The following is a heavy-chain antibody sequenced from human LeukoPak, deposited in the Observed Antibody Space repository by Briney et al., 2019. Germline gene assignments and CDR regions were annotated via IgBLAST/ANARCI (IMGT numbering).Heavy chain of an antibody. Sequence: PGGSLRLSCAASGFTFSSYGMHWVRQAPGKGLEWVAVIRYDGSNKYYADSVKGRFTISRDNSKNTLYLQMNSLRAEDTAVYYCARDPDNHSGSYTGDWGQGTLVTVSS. CDR1: GFTFSSYG. V-gene: IGHV3-33*01. J-gene: IGHJ4*02. D-gene: IGHD1-26*01. CDR3: ARDPDNHSGSYTGD. CDR2: IRYDGSNK.